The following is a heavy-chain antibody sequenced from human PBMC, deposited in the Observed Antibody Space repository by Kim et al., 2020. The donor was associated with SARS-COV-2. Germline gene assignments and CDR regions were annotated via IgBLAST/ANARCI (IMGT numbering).Heavy chain of an antibody. CDR2: IYSGGSST. CDR1: GFTFSSYA. J-gene: IGHJ4*02. Sequence: GGSLRLSCAASGFTFSSYAMSWVRQAPGKGLEWVSVIYSGGSSTYYADSVKGRFTISRDNSKNTLYLQMNSLRAEDTAVYYCAKSGEEINFDYWGQGTLVTVSS. CDR3: AKSGEEINFDY. D-gene: IGHD3-10*01. V-gene: IGHV3-23*03.